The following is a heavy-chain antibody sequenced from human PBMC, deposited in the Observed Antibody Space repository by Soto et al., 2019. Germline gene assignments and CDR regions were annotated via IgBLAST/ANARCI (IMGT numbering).Heavy chain of an antibody. V-gene: IGHV4-31*03. J-gene: IGHJ4*02. Sequence: QVQLQESGPGLVKPSQTLSLTCTVSGGSISSGGYYWSWIRQHPGKGLEWIGYIYYSGSTYYNPSLTSRATIHVDASKHPFSLTLSSVTAADTAVYYCARGMVRGVLRSYFDYWGQGTLVTVSS. CDR2: IYYSGST. D-gene: IGHD3-10*01. CDR3: ARGMVRGVLRSYFDY. CDR1: GGSISSGGYY.